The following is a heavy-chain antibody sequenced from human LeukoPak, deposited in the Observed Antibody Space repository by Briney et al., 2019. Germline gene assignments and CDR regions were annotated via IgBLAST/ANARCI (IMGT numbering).Heavy chain of an antibody. V-gene: IGHV3-23*01. D-gene: IGHD1-1*01. CDR3: ARWTWNYDY. CDR1: GFIFRNFA. Sequence: PGGSLRLSCTASGFIFRNFAINWVRQAPGKGLDWVSAISNSGEYTLYADSVKGRFTISRDNSKNTVYLQMNSLRAEDTALYYCARWTWNYDYWGQGTLVTVSS. CDR2: ISNSGEYT. J-gene: IGHJ4*02.